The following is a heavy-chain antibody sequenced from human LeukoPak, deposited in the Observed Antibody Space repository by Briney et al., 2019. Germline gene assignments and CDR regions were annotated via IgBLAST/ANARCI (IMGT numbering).Heavy chain of an antibody. CDR1: DGSISSTTHY. CDR3: ARVEMATIWDYFDY. V-gene: IGHV4-39*01. D-gene: IGHD5-24*01. Sequence: PSETLSPTCTVSDGSISSTTHYWGWIRQPPGKGLEWIGSIYHTGSTYYNSSLKSRATISVDMSKKPFSLKLSSVTPADTAVYYCARVEMATIWDYFDYWGQGSLVTVSS. J-gene: IGHJ4*02. CDR2: IYHTGST.